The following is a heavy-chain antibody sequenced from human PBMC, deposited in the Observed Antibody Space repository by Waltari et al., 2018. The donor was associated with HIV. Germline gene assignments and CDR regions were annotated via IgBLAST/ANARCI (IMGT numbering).Heavy chain of an antibody. D-gene: IGHD3-16*02. CDR3: ASAFIEYFDY. CDR1: AYSISSGYY. J-gene: IGHJ4*02. Sequence: VQLQESGPGLVKPSETLSLTCVVPAYSISSGYYWGWIRQPPGKGLEWIGNIYHSGNTYYNPSLMSRVTISVDTSKNQFSLRLSSVTAADTAVYYCASAFIEYFDYWGQGTLVTVSS. V-gene: IGHV4-38-2*01. CDR2: IYHSGNT.